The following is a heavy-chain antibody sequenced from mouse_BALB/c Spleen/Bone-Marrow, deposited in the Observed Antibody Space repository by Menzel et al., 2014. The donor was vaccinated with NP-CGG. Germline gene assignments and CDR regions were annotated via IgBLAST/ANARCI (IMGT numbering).Heavy chain of an antibody. CDR3: ARHYRYAYYCDY. CDR2: IHPNSGNT. V-gene: IGHV1S130*01. CDR1: GYTFTSSW. D-gene: IGHD2-14*01. Sequence: QVQLQQSGSVLVRPGASVKLSCKASGYTFTSSWMHWAKQRPGQGLEWIGEIHPNSGNTNYNEKFKGKATLTVDTSSSTACVDLRSLTSEDSAVYYCARHYRYAYYCDYWGQGTTLTVSS. J-gene: IGHJ2*01.